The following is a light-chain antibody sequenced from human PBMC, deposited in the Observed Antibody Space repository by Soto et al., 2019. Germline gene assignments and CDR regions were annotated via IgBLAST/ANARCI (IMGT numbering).Light chain of an antibody. CDR1: QDISNY. CDR2: VAS. J-gene: IGKJ2*01. V-gene: IGKV1-9*01. CDR3: QQLNSHPYT. Sequence: IQLTQSPSSLSASVGDRVTITCRASQDISNYLAWYQQRPGKAPKLLIYVASTLQSGVPSRVGGSGSGTHFTLTISSLQPEDVATYYCQQLNSHPYTFGQGTKLEI.